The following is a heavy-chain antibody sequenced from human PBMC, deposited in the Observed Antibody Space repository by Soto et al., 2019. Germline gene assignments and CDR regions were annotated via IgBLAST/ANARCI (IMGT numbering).Heavy chain of an antibody. J-gene: IGHJ4*02. CDR2: ISAYNGNT. CDR3: ATLYYDFWSGYYAFDY. V-gene: IGHV1-18*04. Sequence: ASVKVSCKASVYTFTSYGISWVRQAPGQGLEWMGWISAYNGNTNYAQKLQGRVTMTTDTSTSTAYMELRSLRSDDTAVYYCATLYYDFWSGYYAFDYWGQGTLVTVSS. CDR1: VYTFTSYG. D-gene: IGHD3-3*01.